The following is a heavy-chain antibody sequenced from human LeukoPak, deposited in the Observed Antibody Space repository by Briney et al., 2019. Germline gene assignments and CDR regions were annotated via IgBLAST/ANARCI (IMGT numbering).Heavy chain of an antibody. CDR2: IGGSGGSS. J-gene: IGHJ6*02. Sequence: GGSLRLSCAASRFTFSSFAMSWVRQAPGKGLEWVSSIGGSGGSSYYADSVKGRFTISRDNAKNSLYLQMNSLRAEDTAVYYCARGPDGLRRDYSYYYGMDVWGQGTTVTVSS. V-gene: IGHV3-23*01. CDR1: RFTFSSFA. CDR3: ARGPDGLRRDYSYYYGMDV. D-gene: IGHD4-17*01.